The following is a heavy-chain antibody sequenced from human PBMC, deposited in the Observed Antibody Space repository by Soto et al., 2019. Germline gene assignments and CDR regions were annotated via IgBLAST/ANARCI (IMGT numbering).Heavy chain of an antibody. V-gene: IGHV3-23*01. J-gene: IGHJ4*02. D-gene: IGHD2-2*01. CDR1: GFTFSSYA. CDR2: ISGSGGST. Sequence: PGXSLRLSCAASGFTFSSYALSWFRQAPVKGLEWVSAISGSGGSTYYADSVKGRFTISRDNSKNTLYLQMNSLRAEDTAVYYCAKGIVVPAAMSPPLIWGQGTLVTVSS. CDR3: AKGIVVPAAMSPPLI.